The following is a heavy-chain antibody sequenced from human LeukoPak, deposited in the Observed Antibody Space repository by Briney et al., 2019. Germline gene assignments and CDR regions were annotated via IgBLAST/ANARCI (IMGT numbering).Heavy chain of an antibody. CDR3: EIYCNNSSGIDRDY. D-gene: IGHD2/OR15-2a*01. CDR2: INPNTGDT. V-gene: IGHV1-2*02. Sequence: ASVKVSCKASGYTFTDYYVHWVRQAPGQGPEWVGWINPNTGDTKYAQKFQGRVTMTRDTSISTAYMGLARLRSDDTAVYYCEIYCNNSSGIDRDYWGQGTLVTVSS. J-gene: IGHJ4*02. CDR1: GYTFTDYY.